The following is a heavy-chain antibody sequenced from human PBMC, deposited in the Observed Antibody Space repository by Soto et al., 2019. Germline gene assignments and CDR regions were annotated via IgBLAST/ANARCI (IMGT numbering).Heavy chain of an antibody. Sequence: EVQLLESGGGLVQAGGSLRLSCATSGFTFSIYAMSWVRQAPVKGLEWVSGISVSGDSRYDADSVKGRFTISRDNSKSTLYLQMNSLRAEDTAVYYSATIFRYGDPEYWGQGVLVTVSS. CDR3: ATIFRYGDPEY. CDR2: ISVSGDSR. J-gene: IGHJ4*02. D-gene: IGHD2-21*02. CDR1: GFTFSIYA. V-gene: IGHV3-23*01.